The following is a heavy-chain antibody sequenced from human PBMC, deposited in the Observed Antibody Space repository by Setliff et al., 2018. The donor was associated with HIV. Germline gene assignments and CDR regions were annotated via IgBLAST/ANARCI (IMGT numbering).Heavy chain of an antibody. Sequence: ASVKVSCKASGYTFTTYAMIWVRQAPGQGLEWMGWINTGNGNTRLSQKFQGRVTISRDTATSTAYVELYSLTSEDTAVYCCARTLAYYFDGSFSSGPADYWGLGTLVTVSS. J-gene: IGHJ4*02. CDR1: GYTFTTYA. CDR2: INTGNGNT. V-gene: IGHV1-3*04. D-gene: IGHD3-22*01. CDR3: ARTLAYYFDGSFSSGPADY.